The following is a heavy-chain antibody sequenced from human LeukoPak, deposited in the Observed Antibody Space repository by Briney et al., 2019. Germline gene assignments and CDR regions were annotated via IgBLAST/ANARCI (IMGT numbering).Heavy chain of an antibody. J-gene: IGHJ6*02. CDR1: GFTFSSYA. V-gene: IGHV3-30-3*01. Sequence: QPGRSLRLSCAASGFTFSSYAMHWVRQAPGKGLEWVAVISYDGSNKYYADSVKGRFTISRDNSKNTLYLQMNSLRVEDTAVYYCARSVYCSSTSCYHLDVWGQGTTVTVSS. D-gene: IGHD2-2*01. CDR2: ISYDGSNK. CDR3: ARSVYCSSTSCYHLDV.